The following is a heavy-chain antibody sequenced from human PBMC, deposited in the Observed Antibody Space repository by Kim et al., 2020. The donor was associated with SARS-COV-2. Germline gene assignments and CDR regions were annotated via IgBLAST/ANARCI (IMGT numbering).Heavy chain of an antibody. D-gene: IGHD3-10*01. Sequence: ADSVEARFPISMGNAKNSLYLKMNSLRAEDTAVYYCARDTSLRLWKRFDPWGQGTLVTVSS. CDR3: ARDTSLRLWKRFDP. V-gene: IGHV3-11*04. J-gene: IGHJ5*02.